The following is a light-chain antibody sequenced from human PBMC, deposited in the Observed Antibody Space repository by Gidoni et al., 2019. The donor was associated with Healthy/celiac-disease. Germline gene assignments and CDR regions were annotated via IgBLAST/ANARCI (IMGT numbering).Light chain of an antibody. CDR3: QQYYSYPLT. CDR2: AAS. V-gene: IGKV1-8*01. J-gene: IGKJ1*01. Sequence: AIRMTQSPSSLSASTGDRVTITYRASQGISSYLAWYQQKPGKAPKLLIYAASTLQSGVPSRFIGSGSGTDFTLTISCLQSEDFATYYCQQYYSYPLTFGQGTKVEIK. CDR1: QGISSY.